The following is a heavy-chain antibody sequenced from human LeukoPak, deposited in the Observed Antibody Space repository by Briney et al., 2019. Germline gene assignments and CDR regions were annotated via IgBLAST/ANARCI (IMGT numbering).Heavy chain of an antibody. CDR2: INHSGST. V-gene: IGHV4-34*01. J-gene: IGHJ4*02. CDR1: GASFSGYY. Sequence: SETLSLTCAVYGASFSGYYWSWIRQPPGKGLEWIGEINHSGSTNYNPSLKSRVTISVDTSKNQFSLKLSSVTAADTAVYYCAIGILRYFDWLPHFDYWGQGTLVTVSS. D-gene: IGHD3-9*01. CDR3: AIGILRYFDWLPHFDY.